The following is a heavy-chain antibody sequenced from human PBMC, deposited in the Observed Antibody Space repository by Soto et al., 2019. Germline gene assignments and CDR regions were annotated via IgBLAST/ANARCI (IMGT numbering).Heavy chain of an antibody. CDR3: ARAVLIGYCTNGVCYTPDYYFDC. V-gene: IGHV4-30-4*01. J-gene: IGHJ4*02. D-gene: IGHD2-8*01. CDR1: GGSISSGDYY. Sequence: SETLSLTCTVSGGSISSGDYYWSWIRQPPGKGLEWIGYIYYSGSTYYNPSLKSRVTISVDTPKNQFSLKLSSVTAADTAVYYCARAVLIGYCTNGVCYTPDYYFDCWGQGTLVTVS. CDR2: IYYSGST.